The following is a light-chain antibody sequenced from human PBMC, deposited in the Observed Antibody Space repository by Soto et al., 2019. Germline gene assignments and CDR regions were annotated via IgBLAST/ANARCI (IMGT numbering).Light chain of an antibody. CDR2: ATS. CDR3: QQFGSYPLT. Sequence: EIVVTQSPGTLSLSPGERATLSCRASQSVRNNYLAWYQQKPGQAPRFLIYATSNRATGIPDRFSGGGSGTDFTLTISRLEPEDFAVYYCQQFGSYPLTFGGGTKVDI. V-gene: IGKV3-20*01. CDR1: QSVRNNY. J-gene: IGKJ4*01.